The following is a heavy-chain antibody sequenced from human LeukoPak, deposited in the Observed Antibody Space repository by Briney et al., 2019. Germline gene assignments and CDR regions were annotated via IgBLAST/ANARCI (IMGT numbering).Heavy chain of an antibody. D-gene: IGHD5-18*01. V-gene: IGHV4-59*01. CDR2: IYDSGGT. CDR3: ARRGGGYSYGWD. CDR1: GDSISRYY. Sequence: SETLSLTCTVSGDSISRYYWRWIRQPPGKGLEGIGYIYDSGGTNYNPSLKSRVTISVDTSKSQFSLRLSSVTAADTAVYSCARRGGGYSYGWDWGQGTLVTVSS. J-gene: IGHJ4*02.